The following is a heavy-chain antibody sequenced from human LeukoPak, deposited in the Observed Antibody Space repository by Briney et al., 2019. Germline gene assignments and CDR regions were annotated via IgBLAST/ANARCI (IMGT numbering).Heavy chain of an antibody. CDR1: GFTFSNYA. CDR2: ISGSATTT. Sequence: GGSLRLSCAASGFTFSNYAMNWVRQAPGKGLEWVSAISGSATTTYYADSVKGRFTISRDNSKNTLYLQMNSLRAEDTAVYYCAKDRQQRYGAYDLGDFWGQGTLVTVSS. D-gene: IGHD5-12*01. CDR3: AKDRQQRYGAYDLGDF. V-gene: IGHV3-23*01. J-gene: IGHJ4*02.